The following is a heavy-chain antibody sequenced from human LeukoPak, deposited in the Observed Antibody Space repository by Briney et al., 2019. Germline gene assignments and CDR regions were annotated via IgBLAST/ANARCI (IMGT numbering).Heavy chain of an antibody. CDR3: ARDLLSYYDSSGYYDY. V-gene: IGHV3-11*01. CDR1: GFTFSDYY. J-gene: IGHJ4*02. CDR2: ISSSGSTI. D-gene: IGHD3-22*01. Sequence: GGSLRLSCAASGFTFSDYYMSWIRQAPGKGLEWVSYISSSGSTIYYADSVKGRFTISRDNAKNSLYLQMNSLRAEDTAVYYCARDLLSYYDSSGYYDYWGQGTLATVSS.